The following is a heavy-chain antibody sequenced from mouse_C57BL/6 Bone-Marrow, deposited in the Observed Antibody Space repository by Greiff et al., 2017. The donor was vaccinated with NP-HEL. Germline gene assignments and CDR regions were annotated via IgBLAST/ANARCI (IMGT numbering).Heavy chain of an antibody. CDR3: TLGSSPWFAY. J-gene: IGHJ3*01. V-gene: IGHV6-3*01. D-gene: IGHD1-1*01. CDR1: GFTFSNYW. Sequence: EVKLVESGGGLVQPGGSMKLSCVASGFTFSNYWMNWVRQSPEKGLEWVAQIRLKSDNYATHYAESVKGRFTISRDDSKSSVYLQMNNLRAEDTGIYYCTLGSSPWFAYWGQGTLVTVSA. CDR2: IRLKSDNYAT.